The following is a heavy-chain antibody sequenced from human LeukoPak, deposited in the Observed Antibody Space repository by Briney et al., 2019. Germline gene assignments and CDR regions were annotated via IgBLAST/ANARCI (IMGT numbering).Heavy chain of an antibody. J-gene: IGHJ6*02. D-gene: IGHD2-21*02. V-gene: IGHV3-11*06. CDR1: GFTFSDYY. Sequence: GGSLRLSCAASGFTFSDYYMSWIRQAPGKGLEWVSYISSSSSHTNYADSVKGRFTISRDNAKNSLYLQMNSLRAEDTAVYYCARDNIVVVTGYYGMDVWGQGTTVTVSS. CDR3: ARDNIVVVTGYYGMDV. CDR2: ISSSSSHT.